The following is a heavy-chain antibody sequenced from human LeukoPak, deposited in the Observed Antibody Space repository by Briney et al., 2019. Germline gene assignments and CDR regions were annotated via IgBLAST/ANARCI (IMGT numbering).Heavy chain of an antibody. V-gene: IGHV3-7*01. Sequence: GGSLRLSCAASGFTFSSYWMNWVRQAPGRGLEWVANIKPDGSETYYVDSVKGRFTISRDNAKDSLYLQMNTLRAEDTAVYYCLGSAVVGWGQGTLVTVSS. D-gene: IGHD6-25*01. CDR3: LGSAVVG. J-gene: IGHJ4*02. CDR2: IKPDGSET. CDR1: GFTFSSYW.